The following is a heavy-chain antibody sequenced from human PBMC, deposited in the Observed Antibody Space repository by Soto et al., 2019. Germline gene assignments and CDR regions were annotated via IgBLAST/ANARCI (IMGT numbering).Heavy chain of an antibody. CDR3: ATLVTEYYYSDRAA. CDR2: IYPGDSDT. J-gene: IGHJ6*02. V-gene: IGHV5-51*01. Sequence: GESLKISCKGSGYSFTSYWIGWVRQMPEKGLEWMGIIYPGDSDTRYSPSFQGQVTISADKSISTAYLQWSSLKASDTAMYYFATLVTEYYYSDRAAGAQGTTVPVSS. CDR1: GYSFTSYW.